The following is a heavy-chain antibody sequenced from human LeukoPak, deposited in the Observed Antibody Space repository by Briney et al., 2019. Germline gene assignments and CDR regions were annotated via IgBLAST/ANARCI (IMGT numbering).Heavy chain of an antibody. CDR1: GFIFEDNG. D-gene: IGHD3-10*01. Sequence: GGSLRLSXAASGFIFEDNGMSWVRQGPEKGLEWVSGINWNGETTGYVDSVKGRFTISRDNAKNSLYLQMNSLRAEDTALYYCATHSYYYGSGSYPHYLDYWGQGTLVTVSS. V-gene: IGHV3-20*04. CDR3: ATHSYYYGSGSYPHYLDY. J-gene: IGHJ4*02. CDR2: INWNGETT.